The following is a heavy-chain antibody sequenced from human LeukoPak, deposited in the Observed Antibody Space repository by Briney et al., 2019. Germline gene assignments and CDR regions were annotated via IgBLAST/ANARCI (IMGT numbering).Heavy chain of an antibody. D-gene: IGHD1-26*01. V-gene: IGHV4-38-2*02. Sequence: ASETLSLTCTVSGYSISSGYYWGWIRQPPGKGLEWIGSIYHSGSTNYNPSLKSRVTISVDKSKNQFSLKLSSVTAADTAVYYCAKVGAISFDYWGQGTLVTVSS. CDR3: AKVGAISFDY. J-gene: IGHJ4*02. CDR2: IYHSGST. CDR1: GYSISSGYY.